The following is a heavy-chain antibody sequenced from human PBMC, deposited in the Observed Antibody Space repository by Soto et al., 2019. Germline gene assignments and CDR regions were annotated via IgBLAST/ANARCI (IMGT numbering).Heavy chain of an antibody. V-gene: IGHV1-2*02. Sequence: QAQLVQSGAEAKRPGTSVKVSCKVSGYTFTNYFHWIRQAPGQGLEWMGWMNPNDGGTEYARKFHGRVTLTRDTSITTANLALSSLTSDDRAGYYCASESWSYVDWGQGTRVTVSS. CDR3: ASESWSYVD. J-gene: IGHJ4*02. CDR2: MNPNDGGT. D-gene: IGHD1-26*01. CDR1: GYTFTNY.